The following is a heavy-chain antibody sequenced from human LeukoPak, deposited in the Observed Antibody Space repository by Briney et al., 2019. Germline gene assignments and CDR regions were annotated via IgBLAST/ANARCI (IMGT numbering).Heavy chain of an antibody. V-gene: IGHV3-30-3*01. J-gene: IGHJ4*02. CDR2: ISYDGSNK. D-gene: IGHD6-13*01. CDR1: GFTFSSYA. CDR3: AKEGPAAAGQTFDY. Sequence: GGSLRLSCAASGFTFSSYAMHWVRQAPGKGLEWVAVISYDGSNKYYADSVKGRFTISRDNSKNTLYLQMNSLRAEDTAVYYCAKEGPAAAGQTFDYWGQGTLVTVSS.